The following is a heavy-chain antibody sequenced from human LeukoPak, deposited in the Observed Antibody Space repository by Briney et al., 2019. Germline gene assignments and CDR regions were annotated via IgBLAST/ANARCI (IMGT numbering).Heavy chain of an antibody. Sequence: GGSLRLSCAASGFTFSSYATSWVRQPPGKGLEWVSAISGSGGSTYYADSVKGRFTIYEDNSKNTLFLQMNRQRAEDTAVYYCAKDPRGGSRGATPCHWGQGTLVTVSS. CDR1: GFTFSSYA. J-gene: IGHJ4*02. D-gene: IGHD5-24*01. CDR3: AKDPRGGSRGATPCH. V-gene: IGHV3-23*01. CDR2: ISGSGGST.